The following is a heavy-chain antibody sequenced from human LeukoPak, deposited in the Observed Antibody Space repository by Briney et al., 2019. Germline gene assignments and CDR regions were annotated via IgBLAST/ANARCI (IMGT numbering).Heavy chain of an antibody. Sequence: GASVKVSCKASGYTFTGYYMHWVRQAPGQGLEWMGWINPNSGGTNYAQKFQGRVTMTRDTSISTAYMELSRLRSDDTAVYYCARAVFSVGIAADHRVFWFDPWGQGTLVTVSS. CDR1: GYTFTGYY. CDR2: INPNSGGT. V-gene: IGHV1-2*02. J-gene: IGHJ5*02. D-gene: IGHD6-13*01. CDR3: ARAVFSVGIAADHRVFWFDP.